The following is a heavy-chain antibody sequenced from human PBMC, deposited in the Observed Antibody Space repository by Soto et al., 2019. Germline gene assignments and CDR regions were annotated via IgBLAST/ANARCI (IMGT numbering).Heavy chain of an antibody. CDR3: AKGSIEYGAAVEH. Sequence: EVQLLESGGGLVQPGGSLRLACAASGFSFSSYAMVWVRQAPGKGLEWVSVISARGGSSYFADSVKGRFTISRDNAKNVLSLEMNSLGAEDSATYFCAKGSIEYGAAVEHCGQGTLVLVSS. CDR1: GFSFSSYA. V-gene: IGHV3-23*01. D-gene: IGHD2-8*01. CDR2: ISARGGSS. J-gene: IGHJ1*01.